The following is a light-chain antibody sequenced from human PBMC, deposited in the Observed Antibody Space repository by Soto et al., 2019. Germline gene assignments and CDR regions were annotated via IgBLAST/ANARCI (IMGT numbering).Light chain of an antibody. Sequence: QSVLTQPASVSGSPGQSNTISCTGTSSDFGGYTYVSWYQQHPGKAPKLIIYDVSNRPSGVSYRFSGSESGNTASLTISGLQAEDEADYYCSSYATSSTLDVVFGGGTKVTVL. V-gene: IGLV2-14*01. CDR2: DVS. CDR3: SSYATSSTLDVV. J-gene: IGLJ2*01. CDR1: SSDFGGYTY.